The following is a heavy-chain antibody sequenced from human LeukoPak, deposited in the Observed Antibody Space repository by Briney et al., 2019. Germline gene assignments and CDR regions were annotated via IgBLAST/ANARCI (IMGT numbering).Heavy chain of an antibody. CDR3: AGQGIAAASRQRNDYYYYYGMDV. V-gene: IGHV4-30-2*01. J-gene: IGHJ6*04. Sequence: SETLSLTCAVSGGSISIGVYSCCWIRQPRGKGLEWIGYIYHSGSTYYHPSLKSRVTISVDRSKNQFSLKLSSVKAADTAVYYCAGQGIAAASRQRNDYYYYYGMDVWGKGNTVTVPS. D-gene: IGHD6-13*01. CDR1: GGSISIGVYS. CDR2: IYHSGST.